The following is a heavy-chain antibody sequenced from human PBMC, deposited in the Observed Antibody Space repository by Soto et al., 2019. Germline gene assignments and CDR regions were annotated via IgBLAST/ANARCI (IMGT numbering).Heavy chain of an antibody. CDR2: INPGNSDA. CDR3: ARHLIFDKGWPRFFDY. Sequence: PGESLKISCKGSESTFTNYWIGWARQMPGKGLEWMGIINPGNSDARYSPYFQGQVTISADKSINTAYLQWSSLKASDTAMYYCARHLIFDKGWPRFFDYYGQGTLVTVSS. D-gene: IGHD3-3*01. J-gene: IGHJ4*02. CDR1: ESTFTNYW. V-gene: IGHV5-51*01.